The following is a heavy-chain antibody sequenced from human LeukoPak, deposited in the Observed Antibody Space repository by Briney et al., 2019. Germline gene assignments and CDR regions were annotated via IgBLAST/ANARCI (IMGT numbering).Heavy chain of an antibody. CDR3: ARDQKWASGLDS. CDR1: GGSISTGGHF. J-gene: IGHJ5*01. Sequence: SETLSLTCTVSGGSISTGGHFSSWLRQHPEKGLEWIGYINYSGSTYYNPSFKSRSVISVDTSKNQFYLKVRSLTAADTAVYFCARDQKWASGLDSWGQGLLVTVSS. D-gene: IGHD1-26*01. V-gene: IGHV4-31*03. CDR2: INYSGST.